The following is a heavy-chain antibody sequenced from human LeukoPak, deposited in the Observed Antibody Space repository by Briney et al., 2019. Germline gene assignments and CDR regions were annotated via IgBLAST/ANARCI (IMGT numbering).Heavy chain of an antibody. CDR2: IGTAGDT. J-gene: IGHJ4*02. CDR3: ARGTWGGYLKYFDY. D-gene: IGHD3-3*01. Sequence: GGSLRLSCAASGFTFSSYDMHWVRQATGKGLEWVSAIGTAGDTYYPGSVKGRFTISRENAKNSLYLQMNSLRAGDTAVYYCARGTWGGYLKYFDYWGQGTLVTVSS. CDR1: GFTFSSYD. V-gene: IGHV3-13*01.